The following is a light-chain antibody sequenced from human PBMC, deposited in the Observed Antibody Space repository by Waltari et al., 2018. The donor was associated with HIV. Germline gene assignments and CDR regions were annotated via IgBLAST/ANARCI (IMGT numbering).Light chain of an antibody. Sequence: QSALTQPPSASGSPGQSVTISCTGTSSDIGDYDFVSWYQHQLGEAPKLLIYEVLNRPSGVPHRFSGSKSGNTASLTVSGLQAEDEADYYCSSYGGNSNVIFGGGTKLTVL. CDR3: SSYGGNSNVI. V-gene: IGLV2-8*01. J-gene: IGLJ2*01. CDR1: SSDIGDYDF. CDR2: EVL.